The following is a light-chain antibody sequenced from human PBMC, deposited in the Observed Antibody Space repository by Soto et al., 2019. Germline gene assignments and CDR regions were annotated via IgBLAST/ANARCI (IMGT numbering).Light chain of an antibody. Sequence: IQLPQSPSSLSASVGDRVTITCRASQGISSYLVWYQQQPGKGPKLLIYAASTLLRGVPSRFSGSGSGTDFSLSISSQQAEGFATYYCQEVNSYPLFTFGPGTKVDIK. CDR3: QEVNSYPLFT. V-gene: IGKV1-9*01. CDR1: QGISSY. CDR2: AAS. J-gene: IGKJ3*01.